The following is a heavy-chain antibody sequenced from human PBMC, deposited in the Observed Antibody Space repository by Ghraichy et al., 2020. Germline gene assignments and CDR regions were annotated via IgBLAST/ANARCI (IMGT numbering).Heavy chain of an antibody. J-gene: IGHJ6*02. CDR1: GFTFSGYS. CDR3: ARGSKVVRFFYYDGMDV. V-gene: IGHV3-48*02. CDR2: ITSSSRSI. Sequence: GGSLRLSCVGSGFTFSGYSMNWVRQSPGKGLEWVGYITSSSRSIFYADSVKGRFTISRDNAQNSLSLQMNSLRDEATAVYYCARGSKVVRFFYYDGMDVWGQGTAVTVSS. D-gene: IGHD4-23*01.